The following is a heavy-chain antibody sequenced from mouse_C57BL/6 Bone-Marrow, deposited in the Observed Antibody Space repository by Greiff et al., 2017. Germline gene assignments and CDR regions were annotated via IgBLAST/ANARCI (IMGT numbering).Heavy chain of an antibody. CDR3: ARYGSSFNWYFDV. Sequence: QVQLKQSGPELVKPGASVKISCKASGYTFTDYYINWVKQRPGQGLEWIGWSFPGSGSTYYNEKFKGKATLTVDKSSSTAYMLLSSLTSEDSAVYFCARYGSSFNWYFDVWGTGTTVTVSS. CDR2: SFPGSGST. D-gene: IGHD1-1*01. CDR1: GYTFTDYY. V-gene: IGHV1-75*01. J-gene: IGHJ1*03.